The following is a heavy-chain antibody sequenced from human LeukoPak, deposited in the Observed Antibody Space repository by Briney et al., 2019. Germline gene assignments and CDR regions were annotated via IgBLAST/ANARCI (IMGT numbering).Heavy chain of an antibody. D-gene: IGHD2-2*01. V-gene: IGHV4-34*01. J-gene: IGHJ4*02. CDR1: GGSFSGYY. Sequence: PSETLSLTCAVYGGSFSGYYWSWIRQPPGKGLEWIGEINHSGSTYYNPSLKSRVTISVDTSKNQFSLKLSSVTAADTAVYYCAREGIVVVPAAIAGFDYWGQGTLVTVSS. CDR3: AREGIVVVPAAIAGFDY. CDR2: INHSGST.